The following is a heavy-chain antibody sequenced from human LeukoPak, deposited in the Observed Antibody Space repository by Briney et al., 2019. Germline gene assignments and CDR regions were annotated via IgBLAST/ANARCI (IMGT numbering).Heavy chain of an antibody. V-gene: IGHV1-18*04. J-gene: IGHJ4*02. D-gene: IGHD3-22*01. CDR3: ARVYFYDSSGYPDY. CDR2: ISAYNGNT. CDR1: GYTFTGYY. Sequence: ASVKVSCKASGYTFTGYYMHWVRQAPGQGLEWMGWISAYNGNTNYAQKLQGRVTMTTDTSTSTAYMELRSLRSDDTAVYYCARVYFYDSSGYPDYWGQGTLVTVSS.